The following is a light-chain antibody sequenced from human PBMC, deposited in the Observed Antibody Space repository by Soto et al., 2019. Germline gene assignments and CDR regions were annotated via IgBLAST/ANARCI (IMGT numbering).Light chain of an antibody. J-gene: IGLJ1*01. V-gene: IGLV2-14*03. CDR2: EVS. CDR1: SSDVGAYDY. Sequence: QSALTQPASVSGSPGQSITISCTGTSSDVGAYDYVSWYQQHPYKAPKLMIYEVSNRPSGVSNRFSGSKSVNTATLTISGLQAEYEADYYCSSYTSSSTRVFGTGTKLTVL. CDR3: SSYTSSSTRV.